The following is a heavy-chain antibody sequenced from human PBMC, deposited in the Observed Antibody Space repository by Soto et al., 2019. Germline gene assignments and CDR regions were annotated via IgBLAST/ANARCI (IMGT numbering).Heavy chain of an antibody. CDR3: AKDARYSGYDWPVYNYYYGMDV. J-gene: IGHJ6*02. CDR1: GFTFSSYA. V-gene: IGHV3-23*01. D-gene: IGHD5-12*01. CDR2: ISGSGGST. Sequence: EVQLLESGGGLVQPGGSLRLSCAASGFTFSSYAMSWVRQAPGKGLEWVSAISGSGGSTYYTDSVKGRFTISRDNSKNTLYLQMNSLRAEDTAVYYCAKDARYSGYDWPVYNYYYGMDVWGQGTTVTVSS.